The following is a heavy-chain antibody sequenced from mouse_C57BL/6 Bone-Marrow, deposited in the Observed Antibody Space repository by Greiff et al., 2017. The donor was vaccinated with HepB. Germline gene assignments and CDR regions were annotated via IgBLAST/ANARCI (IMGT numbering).Heavy chain of an antibody. CDR1: GYAFSSYW. V-gene: IGHV1-80*01. CDR3: AIRYGSSWDAMDY. CDR2: IYPGDGDT. J-gene: IGHJ4*01. Sequence: VKVVESGAELVKPGASVKISCKASGYAFSSYWMNWVKQRPGKGLEWIGQIYPGDGDTNYNGKFKGKATLTADKSSSTAYMQLSSLTSEDSAVYFCAIRYGSSWDAMDYWGQGTSVTVSS. D-gene: IGHD1-1*01.